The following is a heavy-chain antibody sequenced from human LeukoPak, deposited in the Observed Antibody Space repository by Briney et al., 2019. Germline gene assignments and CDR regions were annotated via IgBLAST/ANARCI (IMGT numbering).Heavy chain of an antibody. J-gene: IGHJ6*03. Sequence: GGSLRLSCAASGFTVSSNYMSWVRQAPGKGLEWVSVIYSGGSTYYADSVKGRFTISRDNSKNTLYLQMNSLRAEDTAVYYCARALISHYYYDMDVWGKGSTVTVSS. CDR3: ARALISHYYYDMDV. V-gene: IGHV3-53*01. CDR2: IYSGGST. D-gene: IGHD2-8*01. CDR1: GFTVSSNY.